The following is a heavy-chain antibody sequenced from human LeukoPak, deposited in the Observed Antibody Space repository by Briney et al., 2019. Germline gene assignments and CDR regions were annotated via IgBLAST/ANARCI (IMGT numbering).Heavy chain of an antibody. J-gene: IGHJ4*02. V-gene: IGHV3-21*01. Sequence: GGSLRLSCAASGFTFSSYSMNWVRQAPGKGLEWVSSISSSSSYIYYADSVKGRFTISRDNAKNSLYLQMNSLRVEDTAVYYCARTGIAAAGTFDYWGQGTLVTVSS. D-gene: IGHD6-13*01. CDR3: ARTGIAAAGTFDY. CDR2: ISSSSSYI. CDR1: GFTFSSYS.